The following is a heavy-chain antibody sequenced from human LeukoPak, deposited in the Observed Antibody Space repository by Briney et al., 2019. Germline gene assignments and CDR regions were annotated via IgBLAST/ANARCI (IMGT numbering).Heavy chain of an antibody. Sequence: GASVKVSCKASGYTFTSYGISWVQQAPGQGLEWMGWISAYNGNTNYAQKLQGRVTMATDTSTSTAYMELRSLRSDDTAVYYCARVFHDSSGYYPYYFDYWGQGTLVPVSS. J-gene: IGHJ4*02. V-gene: IGHV1-18*01. CDR1: GYTFTSYG. CDR3: ARVFHDSSGYYPYYFDY. CDR2: ISAYNGNT. D-gene: IGHD3-22*01.